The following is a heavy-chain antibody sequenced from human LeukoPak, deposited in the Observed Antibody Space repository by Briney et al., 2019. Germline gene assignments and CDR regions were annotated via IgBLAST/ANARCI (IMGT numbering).Heavy chain of an antibody. D-gene: IGHD3-10*01. CDR1: GFTFSSYG. J-gene: IGHJ4*02. CDR2: IWYDGSNK. CDR3: ARNYGSGSYYPDY. Sequence: PGRSLRLSCAASGFTFSSYGMHWVRQAPGKGLEWVAVIWYDGSNKYYADSVKGRFTISRGNSKNTLYLQMNSLRAEDTAVYYCARNYGSGSYYPDYWGQGTLVTVSS. V-gene: IGHV3-33*01.